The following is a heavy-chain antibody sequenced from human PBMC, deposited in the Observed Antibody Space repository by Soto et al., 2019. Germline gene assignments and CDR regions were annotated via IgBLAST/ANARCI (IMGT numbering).Heavy chain of an antibody. CDR1: GYSFPSYG. J-gene: IGHJ4*02. V-gene: IGHV1-18*01. D-gene: IGHD3-16*01. CDR3: ARGGGGDYWDY. CDR2: VNPYNGNT. Sequence: QIHLVQSGAEVKKPGASVTVSCKASGYSFPSYGVTWVRQAPGQGLEWMGWVNPYNGNTNYAQKVQGRVTMTTDTSTSTAYMELRSLRSDDTAVYYCARGGGGDYWDYWGQGTLVTVSS.